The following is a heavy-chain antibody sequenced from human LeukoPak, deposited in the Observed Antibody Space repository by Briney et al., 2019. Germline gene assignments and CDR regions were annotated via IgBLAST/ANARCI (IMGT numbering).Heavy chain of an antibody. V-gene: IGHV3-13*01. CDR1: GFTFSSYD. CDR2: TGTVGDT. D-gene: IGHD6-19*01. Sequence: GGSLRLSCAASGFTFSSYDMHWVRQTTGKGLEWVSSTGTVGDTYYPYSVKGRFTISRENAKNSLYLQMNSLRAGDTAVYYCARSPSYTVGWPLDNWGQGTLVTVSS. CDR3: ARSPSYTVGWPLDN. J-gene: IGHJ4*02.